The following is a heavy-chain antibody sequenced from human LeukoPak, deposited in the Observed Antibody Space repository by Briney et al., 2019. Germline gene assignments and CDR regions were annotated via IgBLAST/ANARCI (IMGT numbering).Heavy chain of an antibody. V-gene: IGHV1-18*04. CDR3: AREHSSGWPNYYYYGMDV. CDR1: GYTFTGYY. D-gene: IGHD6-19*01. J-gene: IGHJ6*02. Sequence: ASVKVSCKASGYTFTGYYMHWVRQAPGQGLEWMGWISAYNGNTNYAQKLQGRVTMTTDTSTSTAYMELRSLRSDDTAVYYCAREHSSGWPNYYYYGMDVWGQGTTVTVSS. CDR2: ISAYNGNT.